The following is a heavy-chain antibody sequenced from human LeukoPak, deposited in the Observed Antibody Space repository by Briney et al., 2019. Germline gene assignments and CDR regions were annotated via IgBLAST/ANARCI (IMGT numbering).Heavy chain of an antibody. CDR3: ARISTTANYAFDI. CDR2: IYPGDSDT. D-gene: IGHD1-1*01. Sequence: GESLKISCKGSGYRFTSYWIGWVRQMPGKGLEWMGIIYPGDSDTRYSPSFQGQVTISADKSISTAYLQWSSLKASDTAMYYCARISTTANYAFDIWGQGTMVTVSS. CDR1: GYRFTSYW. J-gene: IGHJ3*02. V-gene: IGHV5-51*01.